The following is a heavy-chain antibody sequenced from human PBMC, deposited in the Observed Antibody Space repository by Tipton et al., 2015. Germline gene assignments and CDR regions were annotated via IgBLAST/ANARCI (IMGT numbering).Heavy chain of an antibody. CDR1: GYSFPIYW. CDR2: IYPPDSGT. CDR3: ARRGDDFDS. J-gene: IGHJ4*02. Sequence: QLVQSGAEVKKPGESLKISCKASGYSFPIYWIAWVRQMPGKGLDRMGMIYPPDSGTRYSPSFQGQVTISADTSITTAYLQWSSLKASDTAMYFCARRGDDFDSWGQGTLVTVSS. D-gene: IGHD3-16*01. V-gene: IGHV5-51*01.